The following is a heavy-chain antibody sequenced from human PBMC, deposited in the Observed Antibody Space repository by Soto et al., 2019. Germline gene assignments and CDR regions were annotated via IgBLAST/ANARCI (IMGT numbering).Heavy chain of an antibody. CDR2: IYPGDSDT. CDR1: GYSFPIYY. CDR3: ARRTTYYDVLTDYYFDF. V-gene: IGHV5-51*01. D-gene: IGHD3-9*01. Sequence: GESLKISCQGFGYSFPIYYIAWVRQMPGKGLEWMGIIYPGDSDTRYNPSFQGQVTISVDKSINTAYLQWSSLKASDTAVYYCARRTTYYDVLTDYYFDFWGQGTLVTVSS. J-gene: IGHJ4*02.